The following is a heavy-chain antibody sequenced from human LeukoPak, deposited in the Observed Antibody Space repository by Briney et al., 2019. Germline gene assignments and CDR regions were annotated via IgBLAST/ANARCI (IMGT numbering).Heavy chain of an antibody. CDR3: AILDTTETPSSAFDI. V-gene: IGHV3-7*01. CDR1: GFTFSHYW. J-gene: IGHJ3*02. Sequence: PGGSLRLSCVASGFTFSHYWMSWVRQAPGKGLEWVANINTDGSEIYYVDSVKGRFSISRDNFKNSLYLQMSSLRAEDTAVYYCAILDTTETPSSAFDIWGQGTMVTVSS. CDR2: INTDGSEI. D-gene: IGHD4-17*01.